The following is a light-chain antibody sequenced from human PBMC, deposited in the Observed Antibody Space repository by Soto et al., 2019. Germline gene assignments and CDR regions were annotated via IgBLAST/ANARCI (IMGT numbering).Light chain of an antibody. J-gene: IGKJ1*01. CDR2: WAS. Sequence: DLVMTQSPDSLAVSLGERASINCKSSQSVLYSSKNKNYLAWYQQKAGQPPKLLIYWASTRESGVPDRFSGSGSGTDFTLTISSLQAEDVAVYYCQQYYNSPVTFGQGTKVEIK. CDR3: QQYYNSPVT. V-gene: IGKV4-1*01. CDR1: QSVLYSSKNKNY.